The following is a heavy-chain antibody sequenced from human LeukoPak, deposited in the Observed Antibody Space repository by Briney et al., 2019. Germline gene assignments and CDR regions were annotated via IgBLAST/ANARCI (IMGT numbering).Heavy chain of an antibody. CDR3: ARDPRIVGATHDAFDI. J-gene: IGHJ3*02. D-gene: IGHD1-26*01. CDR1: GGSISSYY. Sequence: TSETLSLTCTVSGGSISSYYWSWIRQPAGKGLEWIGRIYTSGSTNYNPSLKSRVTMSVDTSKNQFSLKLSSVTAADTAVYHCARDPRIVGATHDAFDIWGQGTMVTVSS. CDR2: IYTSGST. V-gene: IGHV4-4*07.